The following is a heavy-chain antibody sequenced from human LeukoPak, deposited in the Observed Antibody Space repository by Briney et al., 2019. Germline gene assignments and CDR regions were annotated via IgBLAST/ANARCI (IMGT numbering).Heavy chain of an antibody. D-gene: IGHD3-16*01. V-gene: IGHV4-39*01. CDR3: ARVGVVFDY. Sequence: PSETLSLTCTVSGDSISSRSYYWGWIRRPPGKGLEWIGSIYYSGITYYNPSLKSRVTISVDTSKNQFSLKLSSVTAADTAVYYCARVGVVFDYWGQGTLVTVSS. J-gene: IGHJ4*02. CDR2: IYYSGIT. CDR1: GDSISSRSYY.